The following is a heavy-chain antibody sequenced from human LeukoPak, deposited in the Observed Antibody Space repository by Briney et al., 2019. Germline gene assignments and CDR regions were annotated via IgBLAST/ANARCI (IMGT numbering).Heavy chain of an antibody. D-gene: IGHD4-17*01. Sequence: GGSLRLSCAASGFTFSSYAMHWVRQAPGKGLEWVAVISYDGSNKYYADSVKGRFTISRDNSKNTLYLQMNSLRAEDTAVYYCARDGIHHGDYPWGRGTLVTVSS. CDR2: ISYDGSNK. V-gene: IGHV3-30-3*01. CDR3: ARDGIHHGDYP. CDR1: GFTFSSYA. J-gene: IGHJ5*02.